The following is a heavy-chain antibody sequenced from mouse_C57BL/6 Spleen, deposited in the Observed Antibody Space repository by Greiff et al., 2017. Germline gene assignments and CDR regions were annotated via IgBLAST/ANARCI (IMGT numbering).Heavy chain of an antibody. CDR1: GFTFSDYG. CDR3: ARSDGSSYDWYFDV. D-gene: IGHD1-1*01. CDR2: ISSGSSTI. V-gene: IGHV5-17*01. J-gene: IGHJ1*03. Sequence: EVQLVESGGGLVKPGGSLKLSCAASGFTFSDYGMHWVRQAPEKGLEWVAYISSGSSTIYYADTVKGRFTISRDNAKNTLFLQMTSLRSEDTAMYYCARSDGSSYDWYFDVWGTGTTVTVSS.